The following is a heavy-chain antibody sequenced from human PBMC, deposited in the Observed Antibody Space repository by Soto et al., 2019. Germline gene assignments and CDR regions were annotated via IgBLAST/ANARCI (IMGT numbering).Heavy chain of an antibody. D-gene: IGHD4-17*01. Sequence: QVQLVQSGAEVKKPGSSVKVSCKASGGTFSSYTISWVRQAPGQGLEWMGRLIPILGIANYAQKFQGRVTITADKSTSTAYMELSSLRSEDTAVYYCARDMTTGNYYYYYYMDVWGKGTTVTVSS. V-gene: IGHV1-69*08. CDR3: ARDMTTGNYYYYYYMDV. CDR2: LIPILGIA. CDR1: GGTFSSYT. J-gene: IGHJ6*03.